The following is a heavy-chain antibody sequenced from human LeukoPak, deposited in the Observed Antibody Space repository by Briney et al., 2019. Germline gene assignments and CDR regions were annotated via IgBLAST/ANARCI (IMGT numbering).Heavy chain of an antibody. J-gene: IGHJ3*02. Sequence: EASVKVSCKASGGTFSSYAISWVRQAPGQGLEWMGGIIPIFGTANFAHKFQGRVTITADKSTSTAYMELSSLRSEDTAVYYCARPLRGGYYDSSGYYYSGAFDIWGQGTMVTVSS. CDR3: ARPLRGGYYDSSGYYYSGAFDI. CDR2: IIPIFGTA. D-gene: IGHD3-22*01. V-gene: IGHV1-69*06. CDR1: GGTFSSYA.